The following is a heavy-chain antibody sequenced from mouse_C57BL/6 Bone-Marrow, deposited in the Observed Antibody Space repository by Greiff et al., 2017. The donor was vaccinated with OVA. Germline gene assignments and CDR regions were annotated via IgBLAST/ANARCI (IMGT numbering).Heavy chain of an antibody. CDR3: AREGVYGSSYNWYFDV. D-gene: IGHD1-1*01. CDR2: INPGSGGT. J-gene: IGHJ1*03. Sequence: VQLQQSGAELVRPGTSVKVSCKASGYAFTNYLIEWVKQRPGQGLEWIGVINPGSGGTNYNEKFKGKATLTADKSSSTAYMQLSSLTSEDSAVYFCAREGVYGSSYNWYFDVWGTGTTVTVSS. V-gene: IGHV1-54*01. CDR1: GYAFTNYL.